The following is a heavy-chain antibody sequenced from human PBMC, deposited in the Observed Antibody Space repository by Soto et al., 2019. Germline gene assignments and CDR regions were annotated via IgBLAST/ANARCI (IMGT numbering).Heavy chain of an antibody. V-gene: IGHV1-3*01. CDR3: ARVPPWGNSAGDYYIQHYDS. J-gene: IGHJ4*02. D-gene: IGHD3-10*01. CDR2: INGGSGNT. CDR1: GFTFTSYA. Sequence: GASVKVSGKSSGFTFTSYAIHWLRQAPGQRPQWMGWINGGSGNTKYSQDFQGRVTFTRDTFATTAYLELSSLRSEDTAVYYCARVPPWGNSAGDYYIQHYDSWGQGTTVTVCS.